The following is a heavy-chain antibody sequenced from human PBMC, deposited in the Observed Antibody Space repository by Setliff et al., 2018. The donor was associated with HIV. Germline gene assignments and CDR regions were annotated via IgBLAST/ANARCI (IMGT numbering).Heavy chain of an antibody. CDR1: GGSISSSSYY. Sequence: SETLSLTSTVSGGSISSSSYYWGWIRQTPDKGLEWIGSIYYSGATYYNPSLTSRVTISVDTSRNQFSLKLRSVTVGDRAGYYCARLGYVSGGSYKTPGQYYLDYWGQGAMVTVSS. D-gene: IGHD3-10*01. V-gene: IGHV4-39*01. J-gene: IGHJ4*02. CDR3: ARLGYVSGGSYKTPGQYYLDY. CDR2: IYYSGAT.